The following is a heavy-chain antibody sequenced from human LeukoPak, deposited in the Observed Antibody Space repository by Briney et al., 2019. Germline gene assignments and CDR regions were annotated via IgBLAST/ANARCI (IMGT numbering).Heavy chain of an antibody. CDR3: AKRRYYDSSGRPKYYFDY. CDR2: ISGSGGRT. Sequence: GRSLRLSCAASGFTFSSYAMSWVRQAPGKGLEWVSAISGSGGRTYYADSVKGRFTISRDNSKNTLYLQMNSLRAEDTAVYYCAKRRYYDSSGRPKYYFDYWGQGTLVTVSS. V-gene: IGHV3-23*01. J-gene: IGHJ4*02. D-gene: IGHD3-22*01. CDR1: GFTFSSYA.